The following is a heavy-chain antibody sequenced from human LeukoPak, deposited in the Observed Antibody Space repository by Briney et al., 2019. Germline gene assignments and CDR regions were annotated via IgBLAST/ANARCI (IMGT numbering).Heavy chain of an antibody. CDR2: TNGATGNT. V-gene: IGHV1-3*02. J-gene: IGHJ4*02. Sequence: ASVKVSCKASGYTFTNYALHWVRQAPGQRFKWMGWTNGATGNTRFSQDFQGRLTITIDTSASTANMEMSSLTSKDTAVYYCARSPGGDARTWLDYWGQGTLVTVSS. D-gene: IGHD2-21*02. CDR1: GYTFTNYA. CDR3: ARSPGGDARTWLDY.